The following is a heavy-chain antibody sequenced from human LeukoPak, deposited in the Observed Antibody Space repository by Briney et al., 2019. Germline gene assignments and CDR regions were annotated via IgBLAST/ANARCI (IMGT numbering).Heavy chain of an antibody. CDR2: IYTSGST. V-gene: IGHV4-4*07. Sequence: SETLSLTCTVSGGSISSYYWSWIRQPPGKGLGWIGRIYTSGSTNYNPSLKSRVTMSVDTSKNQFSLKLSSVTAADTAVYYCAGYPDGVVTAIDYWGQGTLVTVSS. CDR3: AGYPDGVVTAIDY. D-gene: IGHD2-21*02. J-gene: IGHJ4*02. CDR1: GGSISSYY.